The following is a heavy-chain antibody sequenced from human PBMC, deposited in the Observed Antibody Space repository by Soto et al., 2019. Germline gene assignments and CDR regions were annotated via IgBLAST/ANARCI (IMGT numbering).Heavy chain of an antibody. Sequence: QVQLVQSGAEVKKPGSSVKVSCKASGGAFSDYAFSWVRQAPGQGLEWLGGIMPIFRAPDYAQKFQGRVTIPADEFPRTAYMEMNSLRSEDTAVYYCASWLKGPDIGNYSYGMDVWGQGTTVTVS. CDR1: GGAFSDYA. D-gene: IGHD2-15*01. V-gene: IGHV1-69*12. J-gene: IGHJ6*02. CDR3: ASWLKGPDIGNYSYGMDV. CDR2: IMPIFRAP.